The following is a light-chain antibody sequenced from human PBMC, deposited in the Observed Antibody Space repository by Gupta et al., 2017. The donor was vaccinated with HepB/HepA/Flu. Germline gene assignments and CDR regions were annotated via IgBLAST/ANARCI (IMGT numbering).Light chain of an antibody. CDR1: SLRSYY. J-gene: IGLJ2*01. Sequence: SSELTPDPAVSVALGQTVRIPCQGDSLRSYYASWYQQKPGQAPVLVIYGKNNRPSGIPDRFSGSSSGNTASLTITGAQAEDEADYYCNSRDSSGNHPFGGGTKLTVL. V-gene: IGLV3-19*01. CDR3: NSRDSSGNHP. CDR2: GKN.